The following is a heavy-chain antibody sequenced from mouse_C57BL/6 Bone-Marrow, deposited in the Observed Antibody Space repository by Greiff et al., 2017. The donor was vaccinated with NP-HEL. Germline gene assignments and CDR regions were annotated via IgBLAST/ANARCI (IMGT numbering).Heavy chain of an antibody. CDR1: GFNIKDDY. J-gene: IGHJ3*01. V-gene: IGHV14-4*01. Sequence: VQLQQSGAELVRPGASVKLSCTASGFNIKDDYMHWVKQRPEQGLEWIGWIDPENGDTEYASKFQGKATITADTSSNTAYLQLSSLTSEDTAVYYCTAFYDGYLFAYWGQGTLVTVSA. CDR2: IDPENGDT. CDR3: TAFYDGYLFAY. D-gene: IGHD2-3*01.